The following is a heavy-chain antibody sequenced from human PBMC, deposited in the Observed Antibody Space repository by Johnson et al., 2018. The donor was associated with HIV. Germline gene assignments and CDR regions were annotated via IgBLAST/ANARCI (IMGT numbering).Heavy chain of an antibody. CDR2: ISGSGSTM. CDR3: AIPYLYDSGTYR. J-gene: IGHJ3*01. CDR1: GFTFSSYA. D-gene: IGHD3-22*01. Sequence: VQLVESGGGLVQPGGSLRLSCAASGFTFSSYAMSWVRQAPGKGLEWVSYISGSGSTMYYADSVKGRFTISRDNTKNSLYLQMNSLRAEDTAVYYCAIPYLYDSGTYRGGQGTMVTVSS. V-gene: IGHV3-48*04.